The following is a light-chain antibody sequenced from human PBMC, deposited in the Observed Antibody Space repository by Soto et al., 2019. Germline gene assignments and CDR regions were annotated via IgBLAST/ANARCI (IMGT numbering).Light chain of an antibody. CDR1: QSISSS. Sequence: EIVLTQSPATLSLSPGERATLSCRASQSISSSLAWYQQKPGQAPRLLIYDASNRAAGIPARFSGSGSGTDFTLTISILEPEDFAVYYCQQRSNWPPLFTFGPGTKVDIK. CDR3: QQRSNWPPLFT. J-gene: IGKJ3*01. CDR2: DAS. V-gene: IGKV3-11*01.